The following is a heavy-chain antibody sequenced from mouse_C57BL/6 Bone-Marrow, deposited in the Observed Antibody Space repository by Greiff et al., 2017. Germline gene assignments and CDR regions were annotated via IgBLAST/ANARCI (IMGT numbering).Heavy chain of an antibody. CDR2: IYPRDGST. Sequence: VQLQQSGPELVKPGASVKLSCKASGYTFTSYDINWVKQRPGQGLEWIGWIYPRDGSTKYNEKFKGKATLTVDTSSSTAYMELHSLTSADSAVYFCARWAVVVPYAMDYWGQGTSVTVSS. V-gene: IGHV1-85*01. CDR3: ARWAVVVPYAMDY. J-gene: IGHJ4*01. D-gene: IGHD1-1*01. CDR1: GYTFTSYD.